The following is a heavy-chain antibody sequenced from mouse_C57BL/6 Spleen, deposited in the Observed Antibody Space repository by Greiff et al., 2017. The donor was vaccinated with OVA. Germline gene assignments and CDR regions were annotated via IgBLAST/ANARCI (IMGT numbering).Heavy chain of an antibody. J-gene: IGHJ1*03. CDR3: AKSHYYGSSYGYFDV. V-gene: IGHV1-72*01. Sequence: VQLQQPGAELVKPGASVKLSCKASGYTFTSYWMHWVKQRPGRGLEWIGRIDPNSGGTKYNEKFKSKATLTVDRPSGTAYMQLSSLTSEDSAVYYCAKSHYYGSSYGYFDVWGTGTTVTVSS. CDR1: GYTFTSYW. CDR2: IDPNSGGT. D-gene: IGHD1-1*01.